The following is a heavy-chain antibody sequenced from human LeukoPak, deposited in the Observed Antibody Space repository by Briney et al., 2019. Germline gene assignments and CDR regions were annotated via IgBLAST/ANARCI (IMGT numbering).Heavy chain of an antibody. J-gene: IGHJ4*02. CDR2: ISTSGDST. V-gene: IGHV3-23*01. CDR1: GFTFSSNA. Sequence: GASLRLSCAASGFTFSSNAMSWVRQAPGKGLEWVSTISTSGDSTYYADSVTGRFTIARDNSKNTLYLQMNSLRAEDTAVYYCAKGKAYCGGDCYNYWGQGTLVTVSS. CDR3: AKGKAYCGGDCYNY. D-gene: IGHD2-21*02.